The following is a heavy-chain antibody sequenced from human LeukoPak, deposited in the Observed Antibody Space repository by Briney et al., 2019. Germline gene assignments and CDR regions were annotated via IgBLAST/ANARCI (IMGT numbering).Heavy chain of an antibody. V-gene: IGHV6-1*01. CDR1: GDSVSSISAA. CDR3: VRDSGYGLDAMDI. J-gene: IGHJ3*02. D-gene: IGHD5-12*01. CDR2: TYYRSKLIN. Sequence: SQTLSLTCAISGDSVSSISAAWNRIRQSPSRGLEWLGRTYYRSKLINDYAVSLKSLITINPDTSKNQFSLQLNSVTPEDTAVYYCVRDSGYGLDAMDIWGQGTKVTVSS.